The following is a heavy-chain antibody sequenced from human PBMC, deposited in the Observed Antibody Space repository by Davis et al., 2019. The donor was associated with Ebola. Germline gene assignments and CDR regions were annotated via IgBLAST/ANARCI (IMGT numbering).Heavy chain of an antibody. CDR3: ARPYSSSRGWFDP. Sequence: SETLSLTCTVSGGSISGYYWSWVRQPPGKGLESIGFIHYSGSTNYKPSLKSRVTMSVDTSKNQFSLKLNSVTAADTAVYYCARPYSSSRGWFDPWGQGTLVTVSS. J-gene: IGHJ5*02. V-gene: IGHV4-59*01. D-gene: IGHD6-13*01. CDR2: IHYSGST. CDR1: GGSISGYY.